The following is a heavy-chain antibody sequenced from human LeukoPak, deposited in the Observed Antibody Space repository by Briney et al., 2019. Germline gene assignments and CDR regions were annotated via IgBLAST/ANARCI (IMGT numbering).Heavy chain of an antibody. CDR2: IYTSGNT. V-gene: IGHV4-61*02. D-gene: IGHD1-26*01. Sequence: PSQTLSLTCTVSGGSISSGNYYWSWIRQPAGTGLEWIGRIYTSGNTMYNPSLKSRVTISIDTSKSQFSLKLTSVTAADPALYYCARGVGSSESNWFDPWGQGTLATVSS. CDR3: ARGVGSSESNWFDP. CDR1: GGSISSGNYY. J-gene: IGHJ5*02.